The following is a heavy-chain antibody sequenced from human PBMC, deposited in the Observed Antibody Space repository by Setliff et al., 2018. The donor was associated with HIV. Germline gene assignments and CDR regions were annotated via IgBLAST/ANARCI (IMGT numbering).Heavy chain of an antibody. CDR2: INHSGGT. CDR1: GDSLNSGTYY. D-gene: IGHD2-15*01. Sequence: NPSETLSLTCTVSGDSLNSGTYYWGWVRQPPGKGLEWIGEINHSGGTEYNPSLQSRVTMSIDTSNNQFSLTLSSVTAADTAVYYCARGKDDHNFSPMSLRKTYYYYMDVWGKGTTVTVSS. CDR3: ARGKDDHNFSPMSLRKTYYYYMDV. V-gene: IGHV4-39*07. J-gene: IGHJ6*03.